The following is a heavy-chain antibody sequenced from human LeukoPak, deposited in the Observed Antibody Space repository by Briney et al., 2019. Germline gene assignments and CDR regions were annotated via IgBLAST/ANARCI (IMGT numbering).Heavy chain of an antibody. CDR1: GYGFTRNG. Sequence: ASVKVSCKDFGYGFTRNGISWARQAPGQGLDWMGWISVYTGNTNYAQKFQGRVTLTTDTPTTTAYMELRGLRSDDTAVYFCARAYDSSGHGAFDIWGQGTMVTVSS. D-gene: IGHD3-22*01. CDR2: ISVYTGNT. CDR3: ARAYDSSGHGAFDI. J-gene: IGHJ3*02. V-gene: IGHV1-18*01.